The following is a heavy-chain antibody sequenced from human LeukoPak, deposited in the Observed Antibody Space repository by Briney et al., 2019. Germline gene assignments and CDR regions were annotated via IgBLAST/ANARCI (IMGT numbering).Heavy chain of an antibody. CDR3: ARHAGYYGSGSLGLTYNWFDP. CDR2: INQSGST. CDR1: GGSLSGFY. J-gene: IGHJ5*02. V-gene: IGHV4-34*01. D-gene: IGHD3-10*01. Sequence: SETLSLTCAVYGGSLSGFYWSWIRQSPGKGLEWIGEINQSGSTNYNPSLKSRVTISVDTSKNQFSLKLSSVTAADTAVYYCARHAGYYGSGSLGLTYNWFDPWGQGTLVTVSS.